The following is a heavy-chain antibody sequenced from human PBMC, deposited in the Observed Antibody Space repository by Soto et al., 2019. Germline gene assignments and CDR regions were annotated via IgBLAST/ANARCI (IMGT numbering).Heavy chain of an antibody. J-gene: IGHJ4*02. V-gene: IGHV1-24*01. CDR1: GYTLTVLS. CDR2: FDPEDGET. CDR3: ATKRRPSYYDILTGYYESFDY. D-gene: IGHD3-9*01. Sequence: ASVKVSCKVSGYTLTVLSMHWVRQAPGKGLEWMGGFDPEDGETIYAQKFQGRVTMTEDTSTDTAYMELSSLRSEDTAVYYCATKRRPSYYDILTGYYESFDYWGQGTLVTVSS.